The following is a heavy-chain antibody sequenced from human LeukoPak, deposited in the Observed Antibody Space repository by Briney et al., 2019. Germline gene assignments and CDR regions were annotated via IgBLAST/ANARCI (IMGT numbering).Heavy chain of an antibody. CDR3: ARDNLGFDY. J-gene: IGHJ4*02. CDR2: LSAYNGNT. Sequence: ASVKVSCKASGYTFTSFGIIWVRQAPGQGLEWMGWLSAYNGNTNYAQKVQGRITMTTDRSTSTAYMELRSLRLDDTAVYYCARDNLGFDYWGQGTLVTVS. V-gene: IGHV1-18*01. CDR1: GYTFTSFG. D-gene: IGHD7-27*01.